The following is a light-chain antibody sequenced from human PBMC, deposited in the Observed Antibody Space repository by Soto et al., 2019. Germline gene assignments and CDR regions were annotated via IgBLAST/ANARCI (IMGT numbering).Light chain of an antibody. Sequence: EIVLTQSPGTLSLSPGERATLSCRASQSVTSNYLAWYQQKPGQAPRLLIYGASSRATGIPDRFSGSGSGTDFTLTISSLEPEDFALYYCQQYGSSPWTFGQGTKVEIK. V-gene: IGKV3-20*01. CDR3: QQYGSSPWT. CDR1: QSVTSNY. J-gene: IGKJ1*01. CDR2: GAS.